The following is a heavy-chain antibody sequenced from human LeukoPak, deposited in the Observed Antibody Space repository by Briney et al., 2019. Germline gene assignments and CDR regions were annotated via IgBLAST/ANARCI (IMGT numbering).Heavy chain of an antibody. V-gene: IGHV3-23*01. CDR1: GFTFSSYA. CDR2: ISGGGIGI. J-gene: IGHJ4*02. D-gene: IGHD6-19*01. Sequence: GGSLRLSCAASGFTFSSYAMSWVRQAPGKGLEWVSAISGGGIGIYYADSLKGRFTISRDDSKNTLYLEMNSLRAEDAAVYFCARSPAFYDGAVVKYYFGYWGQGTLVTVSS. CDR3: ARSPAFYDGAVVKYYFGY.